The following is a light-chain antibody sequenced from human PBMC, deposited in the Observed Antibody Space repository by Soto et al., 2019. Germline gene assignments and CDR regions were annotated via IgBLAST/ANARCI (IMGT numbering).Light chain of an antibody. CDR3: QQSNNWPWT. V-gene: IGKV3-15*01. J-gene: IGKJ1*01. Sequence: MTQSPATLSVKPGERATLSCRASQSVSGKLAWYQQKPGQAPRLLIYDASTRATGIPARFSGSGSGTEFTLTISSLQSEDFAVYYCQQSNNWPWTFGQGTKVDI. CDR1: QSVSGK. CDR2: DAS.